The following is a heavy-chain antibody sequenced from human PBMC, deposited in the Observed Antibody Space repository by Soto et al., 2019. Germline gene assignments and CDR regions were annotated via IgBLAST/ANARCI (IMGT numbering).Heavy chain of an antibody. V-gene: IGHV3-53*01. Sequence: EVQLVESGGGLIQPGGSLRVSCAASEFTVSSNYMTWVRQAPGKGLEWVSVIDTAGRANYAESVKGRFTNSRDNSKNPLYLQMNSRRVEDTAVYYCARGATYYDFWSGHYTSYTYYGMDVWGQGTTVTVS. CDR2: IDTAGRA. D-gene: IGHD3-3*01. CDR1: EFTVSSNY. J-gene: IGHJ6*02. CDR3: ARGATYYDFWSGHYTSYTYYGMDV.